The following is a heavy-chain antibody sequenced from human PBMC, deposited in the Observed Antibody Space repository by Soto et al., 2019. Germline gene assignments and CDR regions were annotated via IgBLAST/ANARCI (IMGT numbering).Heavy chain of an antibody. V-gene: IGHV5-51*01. CDR2: IYPGDSDT. Sequence: GESLKISCKGSGYSFTSYWIGWVRQMPGKGLEWMGIIYPGDSDTRYSPSFQGQVTNSADKSISTAYLQWSRLKASDTAMYYCARPRYYYDSSGYYSYYFDYWGQGTLVTVSS. CDR1: GYSFTSYW. CDR3: ARPRYYYDSSGYYSYYFDY. J-gene: IGHJ4*02. D-gene: IGHD3-22*01.